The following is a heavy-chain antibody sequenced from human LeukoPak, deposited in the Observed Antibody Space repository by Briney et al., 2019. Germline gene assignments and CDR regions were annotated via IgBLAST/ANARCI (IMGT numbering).Heavy chain of an antibody. V-gene: IGHV4-39*01. Sequence: SSETLSLTCTVSGGSISSSSYYWGWIRQPPGKGLEWIGSIYYSGSTYYNPSLKSRVTISVDTSKNQFSLKLSSVTAAETAVYYCARLPAAIRLAYFQHWGQGTLVTVSS. CDR1: GGSISSSSYY. CDR2: IYYSGST. D-gene: IGHD2-2*02. CDR3: ARLPAAIRLAYFQH. J-gene: IGHJ1*01.